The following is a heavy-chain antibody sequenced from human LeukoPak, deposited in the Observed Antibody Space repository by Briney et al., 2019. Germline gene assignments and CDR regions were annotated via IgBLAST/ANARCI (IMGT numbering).Heavy chain of an antibody. CDR3: ARDRLTMGFDP. D-gene: IGHD3-3*01. CDR1: GYTFTSYG. J-gene: IGHJ5*02. Sequence: ATVNVSCKASGYTFTSYGISWVRQAPGQGLEWMGWISAYNGNTNYAQKLQGRVTMTTDTSTSTAYMELRSLRSDDTAVYYCARDRLTMGFDPWGQGTLVTVSS. CDR2: ISAYNGNT. V-gene: IGHV1-18*01.